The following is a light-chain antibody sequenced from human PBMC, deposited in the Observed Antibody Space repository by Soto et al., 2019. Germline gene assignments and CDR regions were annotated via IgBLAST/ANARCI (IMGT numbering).Light chain of an antibody. V-gene: IGLV1-40*01. CDR3: QSYDTSLRYV. Sequence: QSVLTQPPSVSGAPGQRVIISCTGSTSNIGAGYDVHWYQQFPGTAPKLLIYGNNNRPSGVPDRFSGSKSGSSASLAITGLQAEDEADYYCQSYDTSLRYVFGIGTKLTVL. CDR2: GNN. CDR1: TSNIGAGYD. J-gene: IGLJ1*01.